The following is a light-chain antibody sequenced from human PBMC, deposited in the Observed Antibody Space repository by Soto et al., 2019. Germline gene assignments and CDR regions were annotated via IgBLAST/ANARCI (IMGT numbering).Light chain of an antibody. CDR2: GAS. CDR1: QSVSSSY. Sequence: EIVLTQSPGTLSLSPGERATLSCRASQSVSSSYLAWYQHKPGQAPRLLIYGASSRATGIPDRFSGSGYGTDFTLTISRLEAEDFAVYYCQQYGSSPHTFGQGTKLEIK. CDR3: QQYGSSPHT. V-gene: IGKV3-20*01. J-gene: IGKJ2*01.